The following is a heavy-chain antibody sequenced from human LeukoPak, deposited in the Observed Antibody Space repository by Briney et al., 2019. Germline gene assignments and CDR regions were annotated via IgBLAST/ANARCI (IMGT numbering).Heavy chain of an antibody. CDR1: GYTFTSYD. CDR3: ARASSRWLKLLIGY. CDR2: MNPNSGNT. J-gene: IGHJ4*02. V-gene: IGHV1-8*01. D-gene: IGHD6-13*01. Sequence: ASVKVSCKASGYTFTSYDINWVRQATGQGLEWMGWMNPNSGNTGYAQKFQGRVTMTRNTSISTAYMELSSLRSEDTAVYYCARASSRWLKLLIGYWGQGTLVTVSS.